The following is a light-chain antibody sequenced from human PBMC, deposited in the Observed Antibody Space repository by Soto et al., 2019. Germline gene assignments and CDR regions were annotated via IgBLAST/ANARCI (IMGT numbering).Light chain of an antibody. CDR3: SSYTSSSTLVV. Sequence: QSVLTQPASVSGSPGQSITISCTGTSSDVGGYNYVSWYQQHPGKAPKLMIYDVSNRPSGVSNRFSGSKSGNTASLTISGLQAEDEADYYCSSYTSSSTLVVFGEGPRSPS. CDR1: SSDVGGYNY. J-gene: IGLJ2*01. CDR2: DVS. V-gene: IGLV2-14*01.